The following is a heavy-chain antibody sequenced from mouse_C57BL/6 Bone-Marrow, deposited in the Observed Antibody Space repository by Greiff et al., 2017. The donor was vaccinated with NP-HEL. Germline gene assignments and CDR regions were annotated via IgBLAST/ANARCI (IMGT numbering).Heavy chain of an antibody. J-gene: IGHJ2*01. D-gene: IGHD2-2*01. CDR1: GYTFTSYW. Sequence: QVQLQQPGAELVKPGASVKLSCKASGYTFTSYWMQWVKQRPGQGLEWIGEIDPSDSYTNYHQKFKGKATLTVDTSSSTAYMQLSSLTSEDSAVYYCATGCDYWGQGTTLTVSS. CDR2: IDPSDSYT. V-gene: IGHV1-50*01. CDR3: ATGCDY.